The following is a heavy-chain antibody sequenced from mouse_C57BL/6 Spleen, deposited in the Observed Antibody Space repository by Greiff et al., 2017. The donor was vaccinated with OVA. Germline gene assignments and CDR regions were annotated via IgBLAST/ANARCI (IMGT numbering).Heavy chain of an antibody. CDR1: GYTFTSYW. Sequence: QVQLQQPGAELVKPGASVKLSCKASGYTFTSYWMQWVKQRPGQGLEWIGEIDPSDSYTNYNQKFKGKATLTVDTSSSTAYMQLSSLTSEDSAVYYCARGETAQANWFAYWGQGTLVTVSA. D-gene: IGHD3-2*02. CDR2: IDPSDSYT. J-gene: IGHJ3*01. CDR3: ARGETAQANWFAY. V-gene: IGHV1-50*01.